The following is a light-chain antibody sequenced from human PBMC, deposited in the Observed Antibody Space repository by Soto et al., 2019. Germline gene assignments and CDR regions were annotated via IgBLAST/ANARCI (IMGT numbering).Light chain of an antibody. Sequence: QSVLTQPPSASGTPGQRVTISCSGSSSNIGSNFVYWYQQLPGTAPKLVIYRNNQRPSGVPDRFSGSKSGTSASLAISGLRWEEGVDYYCAAWDDIMSGNGVFGGGTKLTAL. CDR1: SSNIGSNF. J-gene: IGLJ3*02. V-gene: IGLV1-47*01. CDR3: AAWDDIMSGNGV. CDR2: RNN.